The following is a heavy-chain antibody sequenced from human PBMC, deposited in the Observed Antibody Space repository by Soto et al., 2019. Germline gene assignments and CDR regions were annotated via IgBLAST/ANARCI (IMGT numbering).Heavy chain of an antibody. Sequence: QLQLQESGPGLVKPSETLSLTCTVSGGSISHYHWNWIRQAPGKGMEWIGYIFYNGSTHYNPSLTSRVTISVDMSKNRLSLTLTSVTAAVTAVYYCARSFYPWGQGTLVTVSS. CDR1: GGSISHYH. J-gene: IGHJ5*02. V-gene: IGHV4-59*01. CDR3: ARSFYP. CDR2: IFYNGST.